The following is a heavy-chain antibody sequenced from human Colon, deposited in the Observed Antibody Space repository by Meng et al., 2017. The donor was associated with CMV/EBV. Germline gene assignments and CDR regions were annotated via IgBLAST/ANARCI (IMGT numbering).Heavy chain of an antibody. D-gene: IGHD7-27*01. V-gene: IGHV3-30*04. CDR1: GFAFHEFA. CDR2: ISFDGSDH. CDR3: AGFWGSDY. Sequence: GESLKISCVASGFAFHEFAMNWVRLTPDKALEWVSKISFDGSDHYYTPSVEGRFTVSRDNSEKTHYLQMTSLRPEDTGIYFCAGFWGSDYWGQGTQVTVSS. J-gene: IGHJ4*02.